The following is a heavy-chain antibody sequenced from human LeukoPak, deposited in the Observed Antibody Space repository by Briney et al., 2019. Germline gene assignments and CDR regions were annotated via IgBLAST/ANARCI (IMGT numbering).Heavy chain of an antibody. CDR1: GFTLSSYW. D-gene: IGHD2-21*02. CDR3: ARDADPPGLSYCGGDCYGAFDI. Sequence: GGSLRLSCAASGFTLSSYWMSWVRQAPGKGLEWVANIKQDGSEKYYVDSVKGRFTISRDNAKNSLYLQMNSLRAEDTAVYYCARDADPPGLSYCGGDCYGAFDIWGQGTMVTVSS. V-gene: IGHV3-7*01. J-gene: IGHJ3*02. CDR2: IKQDGSEK.